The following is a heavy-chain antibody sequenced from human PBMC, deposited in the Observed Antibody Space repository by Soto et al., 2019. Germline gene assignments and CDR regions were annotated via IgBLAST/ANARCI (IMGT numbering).Heavy chain of an antibody. CDR1: GFTFSNVW. J-gene: IGHJ4*02. CDR3: TTDKPAAAGMWVY. V-gene: IGHV3-15*07. D-gene: IGHD6-13*01. Sequence: WGSLRLSCAASGFTFSNVWMNWVRQAPGKGLEWVGRIKSKTDGGTTDYAAPVKGRFTISRDDSKNTLYLQMNSLKTEDTAVYYCTTDKPAAAGMWVYWGQGTLVTVSS. CDR2: IKSKTDGGTT.